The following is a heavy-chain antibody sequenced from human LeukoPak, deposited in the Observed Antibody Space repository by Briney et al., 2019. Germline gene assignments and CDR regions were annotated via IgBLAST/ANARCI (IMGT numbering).Heavy chain of an antibody. D-gene: IGHD5-18*01. Sequence: PSETLSLTCTVSGGSISSYHWSWTRQPPGKGLEWIGYIYYSGSTNYNPSLKSRVTISVDTSKNQFSLKLSSVTAADTAVYYCARVVGYPELWLDAYYFDYWGQGTLVTVSS. V-gene: IGHV4-59*01. CDR3: ARVVGYPELWLDAYYFDY. J-gene: IGHJ4*02. CDR2: IYYSGST. CDR1: GGSISSYH.